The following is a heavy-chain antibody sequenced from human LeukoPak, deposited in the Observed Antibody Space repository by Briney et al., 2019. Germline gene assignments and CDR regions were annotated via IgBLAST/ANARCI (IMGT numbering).Heavy chain of an antibody. Sequence: APVKVSCKASGYTFTGYYMHWVRQAPGQGLEWMGWINPNSGGTNYAQKFQGRVTMTRDTSISTAYMELSRLRSDDTAVYYCARDYGVVISSDHDAFDIWGQGTMVTVSS. D-gene: IGHD4-17*01. CDR1: GYTFTGYY. J-gene: IGHJ3*02. CDR2: INPNSGGT. V-gene: IGHV1-2*02. CDR3: ARDYGVVISSDHDAFDI.